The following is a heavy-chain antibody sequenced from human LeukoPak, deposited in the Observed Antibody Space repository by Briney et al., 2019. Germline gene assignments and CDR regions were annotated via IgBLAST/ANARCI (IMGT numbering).Heavy chain of an antibody. V-gene: IGHV4-30-2*01. Sequence: SQTLSLTCTVSGGSISSGGYYWSWIRQPPGKGLEWIGYIYHSGSTYYNPSLKSRVTISVDKSKNQFSLKLTSVTAADTAVYYCARDRMTTVTTEYFDCWGQGTLVTVSS. CDR1: GGSISSGGYY. D-gene: IGHD4-17*01. CDR3: ARDRMTTVTTEYFDC. CDR2: IYHSGST. J-gene: IGHJ4*02.